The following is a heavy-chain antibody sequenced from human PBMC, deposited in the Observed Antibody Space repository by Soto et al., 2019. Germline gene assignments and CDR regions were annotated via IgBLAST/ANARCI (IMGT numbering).Heavy chain of an antibody. V-gene: IGHV1-18*04. J-gene: IGHJ6*02. CDR3: ARDSSAPFYYGVDV. CDR1: GYTFTTYG. Sequence: ASVKVSCKASGYTFTTYGTSWVRQAPGQGLEWMGWISAHNGNTKFAPKFQGRVIMTTDTVTTTAYMELRSLRSDDTAVYYCARDSSAPFYYGVDVWGQGTTVTVSS. CDR2: ISAHNGNT. D-gene: IGHD6-19*01.